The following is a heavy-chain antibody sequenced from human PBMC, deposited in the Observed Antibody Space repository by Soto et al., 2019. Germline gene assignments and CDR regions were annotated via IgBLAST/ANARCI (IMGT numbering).Heavy chain of an antibody. Sequence: GGSLRLSCAASGFTFSSYGMHWVRQAPGKGLEWVAVISYDGSNKYYADSVKGRFTISRDNSKNTLYLQMNSLRAEDTAVYYCAKDEISAAGLFDYWGQGTLVTVSS. CDR3: AKDEISAAGLFDY. V-gene: IGHV3-30*18. J-gene: IGHJ4*02. CDR2: ISYDGSNK. CDR1: GFTFSSYG. D-gene: IGHD6-25*01.